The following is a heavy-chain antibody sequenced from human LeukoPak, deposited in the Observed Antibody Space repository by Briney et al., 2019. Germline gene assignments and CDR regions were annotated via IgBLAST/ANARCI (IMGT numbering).Heavy chain of an antibody. Sequence: SETLCLTCSVSGSSISRHYWTWIRQPPGKGLEWIGYTHFSGSSNYNPSLKSRATTSLDRAKNQISLTLTSVAAADTAVYFCARAKAAGSYDFWGQGTLVTVSS. V-gene: IGHV4-59*11. CDR2: THFSGSS. J-gene: IGHJ4*02. CDR3: ARAKAAGSYDF. CDR1: GSSISRHY. D-gene: IGHD6-13*01.